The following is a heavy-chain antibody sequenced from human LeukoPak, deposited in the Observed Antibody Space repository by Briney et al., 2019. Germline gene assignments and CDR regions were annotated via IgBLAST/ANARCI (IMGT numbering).Heavy chain of an antibody. V-gene: IGHV1-18*01. CDR2: ISAYNGKT. CDR3: ARDDYSDSGGYPRAYDAFDI. D-gene: IGHD3-22*01. J-gene: IGHJ3*02. Sequence: ASVKVSCKAAGYPFISFGISWVRQAPGQGLEWMGWISAYNGKTEFAQRFQDRVTMTTDTSTTTAYMELGSLRSDDTAMYYCARDDYSDSGGYPRAYDAFDIWGLGTMVTVSS. CDR1: GYPFISFG.